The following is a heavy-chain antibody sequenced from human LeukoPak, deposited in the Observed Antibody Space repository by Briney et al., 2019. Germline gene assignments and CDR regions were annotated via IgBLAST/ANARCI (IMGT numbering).Heavy chain of an antibody. V-gene: IGHV1-18*01. CDR1: GYRLRNHG. CDR3: ARGSSPYNWYFDL. Sequence: ASVKVSCKASGYRLRNHGISWVRQAPGQGLEWMGWIGADSGDTHGDTHYAEKLQGRVTMTTDTSTDTAYMDLRSLTSDDTAVYYCARGSSPYNWYFDLWGRGTLVSVSS. D-gene: IGHD4-11*01. J-gene: IGHJ2*01. CDR2: IGADSGDTHGDT.